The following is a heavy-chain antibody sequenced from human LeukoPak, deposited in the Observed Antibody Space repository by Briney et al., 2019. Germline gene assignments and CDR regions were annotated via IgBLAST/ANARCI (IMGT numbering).Heavy chain of an antibody. CDR3: ARQDYDFWSGYYLYFDY. Sequence: SETLSLTCTVSGGSISSSSYYWGWIRQPPGKGLEWIGSIYYSGSTYYNPSLKSRVTISVDTSKNLFSLKLSSVTAADTAVYYCARQDYDFWSGYYLYFDYWGQGTLVTVSS. J-gene: IGHJ4*02. CDR1: GGSISSSSYY. V-gene: IGHV4-39*01. CDR2: IYYSGST. D-gene: IGHD3-3*01.